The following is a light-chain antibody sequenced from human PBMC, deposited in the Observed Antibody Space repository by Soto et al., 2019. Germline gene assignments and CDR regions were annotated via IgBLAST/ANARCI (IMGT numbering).Light chain of an antibody. Sequence: QLVLTQSPSASASLGASVKLTCTLSSGHSSYAIAWHQQQPEKGPRYLMKLNSDGSHSKGDGIPDRFSGSSSGAERFLTISSLQSEDDADYYFQTWGTGPLFGGGTKLTVL. J-gene: IGLJ3*02. V-gene: IGLV4-69*01. CDR2: LNSDGSH. CDR3: QTWGTGPL. CDR1: SGHSSYA.